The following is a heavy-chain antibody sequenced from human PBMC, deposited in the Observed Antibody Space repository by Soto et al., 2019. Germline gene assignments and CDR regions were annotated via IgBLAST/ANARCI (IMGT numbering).Heavy chain of an antibody. CDR1: GGSISSGGYY. Sequence: PSETLSLTCTASGGSISSGGYYWGWIRQHPGKGLEWIGYIYYSGSTYYNPSLKSRVTISVDTSKNQFSLKLSSVTAADTAVYYCARGGGNYYDSSGYFYWGQGTLVTVSS. CDR2: IYYSGST. CDR3: ARGGGNYYDSSGYFY. J-gene: IGHJ4*02. V-gene: IGHV4-31*03. D-gene: IGHD3-22*01.